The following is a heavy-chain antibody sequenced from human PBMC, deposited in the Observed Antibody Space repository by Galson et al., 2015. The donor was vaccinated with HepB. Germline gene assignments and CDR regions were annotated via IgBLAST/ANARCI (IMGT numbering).Heavy chain of an antibody. J-gene: IGHJ4*02. CDR1: GFTFDDYA. V-gene: IGHV3-9*01. CDR3: AKELDRSGYCYWGGFVDY. Sequence: SLRLSCAASGFTFDDYAMHWVRQAPGKGLEWVSGICWGSGSIGYADSVKGRFTISRDNAKNSLYLQMNSLRAEDTALYYCAKELDRSGYCYWGGFVDYWGQGTLVTVSS. D-gene: IGHD3-22*01. CDR2: ICWGSGSI.